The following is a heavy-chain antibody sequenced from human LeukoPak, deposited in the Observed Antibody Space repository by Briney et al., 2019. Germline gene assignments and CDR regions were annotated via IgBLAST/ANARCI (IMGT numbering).Heavy chain of an antibody. J-gene: IGHJ5*02. D-gene: IGHD2-2*01. V-gene: IGHV4-61*02. Sequence: SQTLSLTCTVSGGSISSGSYYWSWIRQPAGKGLEWIGRIYTSGSTNYNPSLKSRVTISVDTSKNQFSLKLSSVTAADTAVYYCAREDIVVNLFDPWGQGTLVTVSS. CDR2: IYTSGST. CDR1: GGSISSGSYY. CDR3: AREDIVVNLFDP.